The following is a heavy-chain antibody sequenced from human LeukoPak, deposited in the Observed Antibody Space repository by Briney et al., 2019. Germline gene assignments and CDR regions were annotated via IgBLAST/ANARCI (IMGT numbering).Heavy chain of an antibody. D-gene: IGHD3-10*01. J-gene: IGHJ4*02. CDR2: ISSGSTYI. CDR3: ARKKTRGLDY. CDR1: GFTFSSYY. Sequence: GGSLRLSCAASGFTFSSYYFNWVRQAPGKGLEWVSSISSGSTYIYYADSVKGRFTISRDNAKNSLYLQMNSLRVDDTAIYYCARKKTRGLDYWGQGTLVTVSS. V-gene: IGHV3-21*01.